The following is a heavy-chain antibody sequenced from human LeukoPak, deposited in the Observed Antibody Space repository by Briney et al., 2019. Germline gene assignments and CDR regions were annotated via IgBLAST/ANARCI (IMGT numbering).Heavy chain of an antibody. CDR3: ARADIAAAPWDY. D-gene: IGHD6-13*01. CDR1: GYTFTGYH. V-gene: IGHV1-2*02. Sequence: ASVKVSCKASGYTFTGYHMHWVRQAPGQGLEWMGWINPNSGGTNYAQKFQGRVTMTEDTSTDTAYMELSSLRSEDTAVYYCARADIAAAPWDYWGQGTLVTVSS. J-gene: IGHJ4*02. CDR2: INPNSGGT.